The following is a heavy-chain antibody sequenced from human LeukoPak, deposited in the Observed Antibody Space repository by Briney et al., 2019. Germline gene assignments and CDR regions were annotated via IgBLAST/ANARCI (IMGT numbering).Heavy chain of an antibody. CDR2: IYSGGST. V-gene: IGHV3-66*01. D-gene: IGHD3-10*01. CDR3: ARAVTMVRGVINYGMDV. CDR1: GXSVSNNY. J-gene: IGHJ6*02. Sequence: GGSLRLSCAASGXSVSNNYMSWVRQAPGKGLEWVSVIYSGGSTFYADSGKGRFTISRDNSKNTLYLQMNSLRAEDTAVYYCARAVTMVRGVINYGMDVWGQGTTVTVSS.